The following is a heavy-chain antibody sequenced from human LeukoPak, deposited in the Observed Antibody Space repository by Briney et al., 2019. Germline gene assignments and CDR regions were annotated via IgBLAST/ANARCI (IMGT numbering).Heavy chain of an antibody. CDR1: GFTVSSNY. CDR2: IYSGGST. CDR3: ARSLWGEEQLAPGYYYYGMDV. D-gene: IGHD6-6*01. Sequence: GGPLRLSCAASGFTVSSNYMSWVRQAPGKGLEWVSVIYSGGSTYYADSVKGRFTISRDNSKNTLYLQMNSLRAEDTAVYYCARSLWGEEQLAPGYYYYGMDVWGQGTTVTVSS. J-gene: IGHJ6*02. V-gene: IGHV3-66*01.